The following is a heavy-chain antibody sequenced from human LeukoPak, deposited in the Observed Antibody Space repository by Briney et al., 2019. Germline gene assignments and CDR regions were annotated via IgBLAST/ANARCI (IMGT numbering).Heavy chain of an antibody. CDR1: GFTFSSYA. Sequence: GGSLRLSCAASGFTFSSYAMSWVRQAPGKGLEWVSAISGSGGSTYCADSVKGRFTISRDNSKNTLYLQMNSLRAEDTAVYYCAKDILTGYFLAWDAFDIWGQGTMVTVSS. D-gene: IGHD3-9*01. CDR2: ISGSGGST. CDR3: AKDILTGYFLAWDAFDI. V-gene: IGHV3-23*01. J-gene: IGHJ3*02.